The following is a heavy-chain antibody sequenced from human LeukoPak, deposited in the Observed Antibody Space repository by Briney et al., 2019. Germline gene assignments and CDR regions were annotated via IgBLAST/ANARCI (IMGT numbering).Heavy chain of an antibody. CDR3: ARDLPDTGSYYSGF. J-gene: IGHJ4*02. D-gene: IGHD1-26*01. CDR1: GFTVSSNY. Sequence: PGGSLRLSCAASGFTVSSNYMSWVRQAPGKGLEWVSVIYSGGSTYYADSVKGRFTISRDNSKNTLYLQMNSLRAEDTAVYYCARDLPDTGSYYSGFWGQGTLVTVSS. CDR2: IYSGGST. V-gene: IGHV3-53*01.